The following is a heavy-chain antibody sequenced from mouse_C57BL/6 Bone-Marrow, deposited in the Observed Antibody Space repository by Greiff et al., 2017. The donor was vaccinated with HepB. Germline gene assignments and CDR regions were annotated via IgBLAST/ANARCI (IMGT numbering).Heavy chain of an antibody. D-gene: IGHD2-12*01. J-gene: IGHJ3*01. Sequence: QVQLQQSGAELVRPGASVKLSCKASGYTFTDYYINWVKQRPGQGLEWIARIYPGSGNTYYNEKFKGKATLTAEKSSSTAYMQLSSLTSEDSAVYFCARDLRAWFAYWGQGTLVTVSA. V-gene: IGHV1-76*01. CDR2: IYPGSGNT. CDR3: ARDLRAWFAY. CDR1: GYTFTDYY.